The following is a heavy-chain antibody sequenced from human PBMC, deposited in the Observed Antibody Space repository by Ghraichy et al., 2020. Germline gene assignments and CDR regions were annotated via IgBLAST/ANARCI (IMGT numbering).Heavy chain of an antibody. Sequence: GGSLRLSCAASGFSFSPYAMTWVRQAPEKGLEWVSTISGSSSSTYYSDSVTGRFTISRDNSKNTLYLQMNSLRAEDTAIYYCAKGRGYYDSSVQVFGDYWGQGTLVTVSS. V-gene: IGHV3-23*01. CDR2: ISGSSSST. CDR1: GFSFSPYA. CDR3: AKGRGYYDSSVQVFGDY. J-gene: IGHJ4*02. D-gene: IGHD3-22*01.